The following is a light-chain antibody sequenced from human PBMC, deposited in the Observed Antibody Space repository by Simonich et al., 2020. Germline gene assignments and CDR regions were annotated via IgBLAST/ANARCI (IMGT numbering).Light chain of an antibody. J-gene: IGLJ3*02. CDR1: SSDVGGYNY. V-gene: IGLV2-14*01. CDR2: DVS. Sequence: QSALTQPASVSGSPGQSITISCTGTSSDVGGYNYVSWSQQHPGKAPTILIYDVSRPPYGFSKRFSGSRSGNTASLTISGLQAEDEADYYCSSYTSSSDWVFGGGTKLTVL. CDR3: SSYTSSSDWV.